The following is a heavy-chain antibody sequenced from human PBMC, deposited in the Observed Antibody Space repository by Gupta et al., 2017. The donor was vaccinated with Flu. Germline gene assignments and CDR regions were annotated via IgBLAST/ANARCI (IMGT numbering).Heavy chain of an antibody. CDR1: GFTFSSSY. CDR2: SKPDGSST. V-gene: IGHV3-74*03. J-gene: IGHJ4*02. CDR3: ATVTSGC. Sequence: EMQLVESGGGLVQPGGSLRLSCAASGFTFSSSYLQWVRQAQGKGLVWVSRSKPDGSSTTYAESVKGRFTISRDNAKNTLYLQMNSLGDDDTAVYYCATVTSGCWGQGTLVTVAS. D-gene: IGHD4-17*01.